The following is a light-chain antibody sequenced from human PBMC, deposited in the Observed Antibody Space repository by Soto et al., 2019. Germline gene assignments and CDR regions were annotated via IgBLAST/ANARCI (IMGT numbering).Light chain of an antibody. CDR2: EGN. Sequence: QSALTQPASVSGSPGQSITISCTGTSSDVGIYNLVSWYQQHPGKATKLLIYEGNKRPSGVSHRFSGSKSGYTASLTISGLQTEDEAYYYCCSDAGSSTYVFGTGTKLTVL. CDR3: CSDAGSSTYV. J-gene: IGLJ1*01. V-gene: IGLV2-23*01. CDR1: SSDVGIYNL.